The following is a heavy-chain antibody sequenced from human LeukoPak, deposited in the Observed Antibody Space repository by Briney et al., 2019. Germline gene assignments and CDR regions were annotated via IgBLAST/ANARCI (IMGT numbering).Heavy chain of an antibody. Sequence: PGGSLRLSCAASGFTFSSYAMSWVRQAPGKGLEWVSAISGSGGSTYYADSVKGRFTISRGNSKNTLYLQMNSLRAEDTAVYYCAKPPPDIVVVPAAIPFDYWGQGTLVTVSS. CDR1: GFTFSSYA. CDR3: AKPPPDIVVVPAAIPFDY. J-gene: IGHJ4*02. V-gene: IGHV3-23*01. D-gene: IGHD2-2*02. CDR2: ISGSGGST.